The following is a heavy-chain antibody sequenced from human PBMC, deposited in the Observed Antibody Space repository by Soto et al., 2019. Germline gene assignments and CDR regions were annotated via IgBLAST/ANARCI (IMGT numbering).Heavy chain of an antibody. J-gene: IGHJ3*02. CDR1: GYTFTGYY. CDR3: ARYCSGGSCYSIDAFDI. D-gene: IGHD2-15*01. CDR2: INPNSGGT. Sequence: ASVKASCKASGYTFTGYYMHWVRQAPGQGLEWMGWINPNSGGTNYAQKFQGRVTMTRDTSIRTAYMELSRLRSDETAVYYCARYCSGGSCYSIDAFDIWGQGTMVTFSS. V-gene: IGHV1-2*02.